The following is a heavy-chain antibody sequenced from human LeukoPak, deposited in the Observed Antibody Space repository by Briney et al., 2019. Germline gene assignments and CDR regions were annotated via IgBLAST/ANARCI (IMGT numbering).Heavy chain of an antibody. D-gene: IGHD2-21*02. Sequence: GGSLRLSCAASGFTFSSYSMNWVRQAPGKGLGWVSSISSSRSYIYYADSVRGRFTISRDNAKNSLYLQMNSLRAEDTAVYYCARDAVSLTYCGGDCEPNWFDPWGQGTLVTVSS. J-gene: IGHJ5*02. CDR1: GFTFSSYS. V-gene: IGHV3-21*01. CDR2: ISSSRSYI. CDR3: ARDAVSLTYCGGDCEPNWFDP.